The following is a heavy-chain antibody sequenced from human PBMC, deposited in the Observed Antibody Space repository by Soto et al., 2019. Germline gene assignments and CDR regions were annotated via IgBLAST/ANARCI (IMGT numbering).Heavy chain of an antibody. J-gene: IGHJ5*02. V-gene: IGHV3-48*03. CDR3: AREVRYSSSLLFDP. CDR1: GFTFSSYE. D-gene: IGHD6-13*01. CDR2: ISSSGSTI. Sequence: PGGSLRLSCAASGFTFSSYEMNWVRQAPGKGLEWVSYISSSGSTIYYADSVKGRFTISRDNAKNSLYLQMNSLRAEDTAVYYCAREVRYSSSLLFDPWGQGTLVTVSS.